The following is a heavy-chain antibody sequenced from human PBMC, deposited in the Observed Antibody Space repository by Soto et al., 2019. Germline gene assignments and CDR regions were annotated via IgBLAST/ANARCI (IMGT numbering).Heavy chain of an antibody. CDR3: AHRTRGYAYYFDQ. Sequence: QITLKESGPTLVKPTLTLTLTCSFSGFSLSTRGVGVGWIRQPPGKALEWLALIFWDDDKWYSPSLRSRLTNPEDTPKNQVVLTKTHIDPVDKTKYYCAHRTRGYAYYFDQWGQGTLVTVSS. CDR2: IFWDDDK. V-gene: IGHV2-5*02. J-gene: IGHJ4*02. D-gene: IGHD5-12*01. CDR1: GFSLSTRGVG.